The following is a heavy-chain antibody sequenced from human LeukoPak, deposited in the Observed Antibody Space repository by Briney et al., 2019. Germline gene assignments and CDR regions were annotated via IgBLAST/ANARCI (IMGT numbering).Heavy chain of an antibody. V-gene: IGHV1-18*01. J-gene: IGHJ4*02. Sequence: ASVKVSCKASGFTFTSYGISWVRPAPGQGLEWMGWISAYNGETNYAQKFQGRVTMTTDTSTSTAYMDLRSLRSDDTAVYYCARGGALTSFDSWGQGTLITVSS. CDR3: ARGGALTSFDS. CDR1: GFTFTSYG. D-gene: IGHD1-26*01. CDR2: ISAYNGET.